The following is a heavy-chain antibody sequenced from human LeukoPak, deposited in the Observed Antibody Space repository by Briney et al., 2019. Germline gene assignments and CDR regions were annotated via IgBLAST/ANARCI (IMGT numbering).Heavy chain of an antibody. Sequence: ASVKVSCKASGYTFTSYGISWVRQAPGQGLEWMGWISAYNGNTNYAQKLQGRVTMTTDTSTSTAYMELRSLRSDDTAVYYCARGQGPMVRGVYFLDYWGQGTLVTVSS. J-gene: IGHJ4*02. CDR3: ARGQGPMVRGVYFLDY. CDR1: GYTFTSYG. CDR2: ISAYNGNT. D-gene: IGHD3-10*01. V-gene: IGHV1-18*01.